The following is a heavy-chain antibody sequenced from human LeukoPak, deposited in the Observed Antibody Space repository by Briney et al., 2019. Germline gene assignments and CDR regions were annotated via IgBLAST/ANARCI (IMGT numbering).Heavy chain of an antibody. CDR3: ARDRSSRLEIAVAGTTFVFDY. D-gene: IGHD6-19*01. V-gene: IGHV3-30*04. CDR1: GFTFSSYA. Sequence: PGGSLRLSCAASGFTFSSYAMHWVRQAPGKGLEWVAVISYDGSNKYYADSVKGRFTISRDNSKNTLYLQMNSLRAEDTAVYYCARDRSSRLEIAVAGTTFVFDYWGQGTLVTVSS. J-gene: IGHJ4*02. CDR2: ISYDGSNK.